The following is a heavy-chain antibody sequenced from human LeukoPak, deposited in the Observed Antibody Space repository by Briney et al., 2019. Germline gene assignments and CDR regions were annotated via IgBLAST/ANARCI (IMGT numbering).Heavy chain of an antibody. CDR1: GGSFTGYY. CDR3: ASPNRGYSVYFQH. D-gene: IGHD6-13*01. J-gene: IGHJ1*01. V-gene: IGHV4-34*01. Sequence: PSETLSLTCAVYGGSFTGYYWSWIRQPPGKGLEWIGEINHSGSTNYNPSLKSRVTISVDTSKNQFSLKLSSVTAADTAVYYCASPNRGYSVYFQHWGQGTLVTVSS. CDR2: INHSGST.